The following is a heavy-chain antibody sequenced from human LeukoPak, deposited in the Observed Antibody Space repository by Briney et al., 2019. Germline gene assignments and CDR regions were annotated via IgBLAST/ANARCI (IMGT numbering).Heavy chain of an antibody. D-gene: IGHD3-10*02. CDR1: GFNFHRYT. CDR3: AKELDTMFFDY. V-gene: IGHV3-43*01. Sequence: GGSLRLSCATSGFNFHRYTIHWVRQAPGKGLEWVSLAGWAGGTTYYSDSVRGRFTISRDSRRNSVYLQMNSLTTDDTAFYFCAKELDTMFFDYWGQGALVTASS. CDR2: AGWAGGTT. J-gene: IGHJ4*02.